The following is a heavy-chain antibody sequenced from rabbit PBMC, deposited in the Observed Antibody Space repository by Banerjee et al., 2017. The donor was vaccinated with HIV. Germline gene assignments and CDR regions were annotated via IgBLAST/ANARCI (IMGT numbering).Heavy chain of an antibody. CDR3: ARGTYGYAGYAPNL. Sequence: QEQLEESGGGLVKPEGSLTLTCTASGFTLSSYWICWVRQAPGKGPEWIACIYAGDGSTDYASWAKGRFTISKTSSTTVTLQMTSLTAADTATYFCARGTYGYAGYAPNLWGPGTLVTVS. CDR2: IYAGDGST. CDR1: GFTLSSYW. D-gene: IGHD6-1*01. J-gene: IGHJ4*01. V-gene: IGHV1S45*01.